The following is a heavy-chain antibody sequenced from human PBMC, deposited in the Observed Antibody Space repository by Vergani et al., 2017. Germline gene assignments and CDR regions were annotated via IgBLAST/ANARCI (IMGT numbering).Heavy chain of an antibody. CDR2: IYTSGST. CDR3: ARGPVVVVAEGGSGYYYYGMDV. Sequence: QVQLQESGPGLVKPSETLSLTCTVSGGSISSYYWSWIRQPAGKGLEWIGRIYTSGSTNYNPSLKSRVTISVDTSKNQFSLKLSSVTAADTAVYYCARGPVVVVAEGGSGYYYYGMDVWGQGTTVTVSS. CDR1: GGSISSYY. J-gene: IGHJ6*02. D-gene: IGHD2-15*01. V-gene: IGHV4-4*07.